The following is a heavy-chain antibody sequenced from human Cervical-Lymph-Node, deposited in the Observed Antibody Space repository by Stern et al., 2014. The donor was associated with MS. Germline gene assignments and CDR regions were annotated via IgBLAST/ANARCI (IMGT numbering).Heavy chain of an antibody. V-gene: IGHV3-48*01. CDR2: INSSSSNI. D-gene: IGHD2/OR15-2a*01. CDR3: ARDIVTRGY. Sequence: EVQLVQSGGGLVQPGGSLRLSCAASGFTFSTYSMNWVRQAPGKGLEWISYINSSSSNIYYADSLKGRFTISRANANNSLFLQLNSLRAEDTAVYYCARDIVTRGYWGQGTLVTVSS. J-gene: IGHJ4*02. CDR1: GFTFSTYS.